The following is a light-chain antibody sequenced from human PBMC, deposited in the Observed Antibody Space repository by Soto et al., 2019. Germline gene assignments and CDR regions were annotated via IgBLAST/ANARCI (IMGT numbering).Light chain of an antibody. CDR2: GAS. CDR1: QSVSSSY. V-gene: IGKV3-20*01. CDR3: QQYGSSRT. J-gene: IGKJ1*01. Sequence: EILFTQSPGTLSLSPGERATLSCRASQSVSSSYLAWYQQKPGQAPRLLICGASSRATGIPDRFSGSGSGTDFTLTISRLEPEDFAVYYCQQYGSSRTFGQGTKVDIK.